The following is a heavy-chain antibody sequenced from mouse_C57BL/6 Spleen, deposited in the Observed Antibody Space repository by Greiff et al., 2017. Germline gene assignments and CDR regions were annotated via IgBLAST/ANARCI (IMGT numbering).Heavy chain of an antibody. CDR3: ARKGDALDY. CDR1: GYTFTSYW. CDR2: IHPNSGST. Sequence: QVHVKQPGAELVKPGASVKLSCKASGYTFTSYWMHWVKQRPGQGLEWIGMIHPNSGSTNYNEKFKSKATLTVDKSSSTAYMQLSSLTSEDSAVYYCARKGDALDYWGQGTTLTVSS. J-gene: IGHJ2*01. V-gene: IGHV1-64*01.